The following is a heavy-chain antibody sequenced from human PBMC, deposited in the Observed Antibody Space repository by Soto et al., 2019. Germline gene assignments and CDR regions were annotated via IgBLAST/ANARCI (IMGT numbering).Heavy chain of an antibody. J-gene: IGHJ5*02. V-gene: IGHV4-31*03. Sequence: PSDTRYLTCTVSGGSISRGGYSWNWIRQHPGKGLEWIGYIFYSGTTYYNPSLKSRVTISVDTSKNQFSLKLSSVTAADTAVYYCARSVDPWGQGTLVT. CDR2: IFYSGTT. CDR3: ARSVDP. CDR1: GGSISRGGYS.